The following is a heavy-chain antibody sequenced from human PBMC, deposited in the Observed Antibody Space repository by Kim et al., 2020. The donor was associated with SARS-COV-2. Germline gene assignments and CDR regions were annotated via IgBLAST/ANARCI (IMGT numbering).Heavy chain of an antibody. J-gene: IGHJ3*02. CDR3: ASHLGRYERAFDI. V-gene: IGHV7-4-1*02. Sequence: YAQGFTGRFVFSLDTSVSTAYLQISSLKAEDTAVYYCASHLGRYERAFDIWGQGTMVTVSS. D-gene: IGHD5-12*01.